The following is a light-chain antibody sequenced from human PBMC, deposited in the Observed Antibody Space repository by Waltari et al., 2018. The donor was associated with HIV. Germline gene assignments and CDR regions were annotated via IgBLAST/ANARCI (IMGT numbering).Light chain of an antibody. CDR1: SRDVGASNF. J-gene: IGLJ2*01. CDR2: GVN. Sequence: QSALTQPPSASGSPGQSVTFSCTGTSRDVGASNFVSWYPQHPGKAPKLIIYGVNQRPSGVPDRFSGSKSGNTASLTVSGLQADDEADYYCSSYAGPNHLLFGGGTKLTVL. CDR3: SSYAGPNHLL. V-gene: IGLV2-8*01.